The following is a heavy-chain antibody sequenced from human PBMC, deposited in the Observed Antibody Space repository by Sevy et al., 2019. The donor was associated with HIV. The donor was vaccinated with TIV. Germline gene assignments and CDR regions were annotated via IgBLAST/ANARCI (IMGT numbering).Heavy chain of an antibody. Sequence: GGSLRLSCAASGFTFSSYAMNWVRQAPGKGLEWVSNSSGSGGSTHSGDSVKGRFTISRDNSKITVYLQMSSLRAEDTALYYCAKDRYDGSGYYPEGAFDIWGQGTKVTVSS. CDR1: GFTFSSYA. V-gene: IGHV3-23*01. CDR3: AKDRYDGSGYYPEGAFDI. D-gene: IGHD3-22*01. J-gene: IGHJ3*02. CDR2: SSGSGGST.